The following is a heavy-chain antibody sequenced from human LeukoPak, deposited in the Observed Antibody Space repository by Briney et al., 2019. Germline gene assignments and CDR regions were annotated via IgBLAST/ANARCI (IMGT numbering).Heavy chain of an antibody. CDR2: IYASGST. CDR3: ARSRGYSDY. CDR1: GGSISSGSYY. Sequence: PSQTLSLTCTVYGGSISSGSYYWSWIRQPAGKGLEWIGRIYASGSTNYNPSLKSRVTMSVDTSKNQFSLKLSFVTAADTAVYYCARSRGYSDYWGQGTLVTVSS. J-gene: IGHJ4*02. V-gene: IGHV4-61*02. D-gene: IGHD5-18*01.